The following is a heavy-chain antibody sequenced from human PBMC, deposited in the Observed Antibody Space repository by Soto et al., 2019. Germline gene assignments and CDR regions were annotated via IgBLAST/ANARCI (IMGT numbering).Heavy chain of an antibody. Sequence: GGSLRLSCAASGLTFSSYWMHWVRQTPGKGLAWVSRIKSDGSSTAYADSVKGRFAIPRDNAKNTLYLQMNSLRAEDTAVYYCARGNSETYYRNKFDYWGQGALVTVSS. CDR2: IKSDGSST. J-gene: IGHJ4*02. CDR3: ARGNSETYYRNKFDY. V-gene: IGHV3-74*01. D-gene: IGHD1-26*01. CDR1: GLTFSSYW.